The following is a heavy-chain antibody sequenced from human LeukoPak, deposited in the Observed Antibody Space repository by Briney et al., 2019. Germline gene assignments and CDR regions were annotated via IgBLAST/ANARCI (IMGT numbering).Heavy chain of an antibody. V-gene: IGHV3-20*04. CDR2: INWNGGST. D-gene: IGHD5-18*01. J-gene: IGHJ4*02. CDR3: ARARDVDTAMVSSDY. Sequence: PGGSLRLSCAASGFTLDDYGMSWVRQAPGKGLEWVSGINWNGGSTGYADSVKGRFTISRDNAKNSLYLQMNSLRAEDTALYYCARARDVDTAMVSSDYWGQGTLVTVSS. CDR1: GFTLDDYG.